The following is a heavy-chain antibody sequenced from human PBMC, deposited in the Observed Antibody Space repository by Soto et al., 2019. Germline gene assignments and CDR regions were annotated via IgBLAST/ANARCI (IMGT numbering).Heavy chain of an antibody. D-gene: IGHD2-21*02. CDR3: AKDRPRGFGRDPRWFDP. V-gene: IGHV3-23*01. Sequence: GGSLRLSCAASGFTFSSYAMSWVRQAPGKGLEWVSAISGSGGSTYYADSVKGRFTISRDNSKNTLYLQMNSLRAEDTAVYYCAKDRPRGFGRDPRWFDPWGQGTLVTVSS. J-gene: IGHJ5*02. CDR2: ISGSGGST. CDR1: GFTFSSYA.